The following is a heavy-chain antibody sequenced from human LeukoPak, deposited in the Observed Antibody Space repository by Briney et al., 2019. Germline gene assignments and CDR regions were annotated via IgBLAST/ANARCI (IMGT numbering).Heavy chain of an antibody. CDR1: GYTFTSYY. CDR3: ARARFPPNHMDV. Sequence: ASVRVSCKASGYTFTSYYMHWVRQAPGQGLEWMGIINPSGGSTSYAQKFQGRVTMTRDTSTSTVYMELSSLRSEDTAVYYCARARFPPNHMDVWGKGTTVTISS. CDR2: INPSGGST. V-gene: IGHV1-46*01. J-gene: IGHJ6*03.